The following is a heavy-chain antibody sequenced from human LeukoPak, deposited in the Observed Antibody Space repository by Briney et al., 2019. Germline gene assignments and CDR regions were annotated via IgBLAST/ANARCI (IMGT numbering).Heavy chain of an antibody. Sequence: SETLSLTCTVSGGSISSSNYYWGWIRQPPGKGLEWIGTVYYSGSTYYNPSLHSRVTISVDPSQNQFSLKLNSVTAADTAMYYCARDLQYGGQGEQQTDYWGQGTLVTVSS. V-gene: IGHV4-39*07. CDR3: ARDLQYGGQGEQQTDY. D-gene: IGHD6-13*01. CDR2: VYYSGST. CDR1: GGSISSSNYY. J-gene: IGHJ4*02.